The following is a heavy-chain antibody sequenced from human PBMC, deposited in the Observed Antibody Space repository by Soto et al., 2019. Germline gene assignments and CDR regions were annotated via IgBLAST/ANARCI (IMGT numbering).Heavy chain of an antibody. CDR2: IYYSGST. CDR3: ARAAGGYDFWSGYARPYYYYGMDV. CDR1: GGSISSGDYY. J-gene: IGHJ6*02. V-gene: IGHV4-30-4*01. Sequence: SETLSLTCTVSGGSISSGDYYWSWIRQPPGKGLEWIGYIYYSGSTYYNPSLESRVTISVDTSKTQFSLELSSVTAADTAVYYCARAAGGYDFWSGYARPYYYYGMDVWGQGTTVTVSS. D-gene: IGHD3-3*01.